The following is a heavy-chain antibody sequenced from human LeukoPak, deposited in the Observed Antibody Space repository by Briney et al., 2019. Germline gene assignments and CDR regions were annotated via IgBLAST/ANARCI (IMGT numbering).Heavy chain of an antibody. CDR3: TRTLGAVADSRYWFDP. V-gene: IGHV1-46*01. CDR1: GYTFTTYY. D-gene: IGHD3-16*01. Sequence: ASVKISCKASGYTFTTYYMHWVRQAPGQGLEWMGVVNPSGGGTSYSQMFQGRLTMTRDMSTSTVYMELSSLRSEDTAVYYCTRTLGAVADSRYWFDPWGQGTLVTVSS. J-gene: IGHJ5*02. CDR2: VNPSGGGT.